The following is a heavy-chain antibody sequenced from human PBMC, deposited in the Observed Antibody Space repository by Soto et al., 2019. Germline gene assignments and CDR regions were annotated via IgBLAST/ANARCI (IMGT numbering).Heavy chain of an antibody. V-gene: IGHV3-23*01. Sequence: GGSLRLSCAASGFTFSSCAMSWVRQAPGKGLEWVSAISGSGGSTYYADSVKGRFTISRDNSKNTLYLQMNSLRAEDTAVYYCAKLEGYCSSTSCPDAFDIWGQGTMVTVSS. D-gene: IGHD2-2*01. CDR3: AKLEGYCSSTSCPDAFDI. CDR1: GFTFSSCA. J-gene: IGHJ3*02. CDR2: ISGSGGST.